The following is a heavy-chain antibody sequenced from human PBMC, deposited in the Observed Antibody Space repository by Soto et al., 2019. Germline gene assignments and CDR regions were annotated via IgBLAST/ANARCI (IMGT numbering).Heavy chain of an antibody. J-gene: IGHJ3*02. D-gene: IGHD2-21*01. CDR2: IDYSGST. Sequence: QLQLQESGPGLVKPSETLSLTCTVSGGSISSSSYYWGWIRQPPGKGLEWIGSIDYSGSTYYNPSLTSRVTVSVDTSKNQFALKLSSVTAADTAVYYCARTSGDHDAFDIWGQGTMVTVSS. CDR3: ARTSGDHDAFDI. CDR1: GGSISSSSYY. V-gene: IGHV4-39*01.